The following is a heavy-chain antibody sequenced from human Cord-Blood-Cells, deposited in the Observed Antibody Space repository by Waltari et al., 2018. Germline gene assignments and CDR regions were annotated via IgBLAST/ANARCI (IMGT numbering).Heavy chain of an antibody. J-gene: IGHJ4*02. D-gene: IGHD3-10*02. Sequence: QVQLQQWGAGLLKPSEPLPLTCPVYGGSFSGSYWRWTRPPPGQGLEWIGEINHSGSTNYNPSLKSRVTISVDTSKNQFSLKLSSVTAADTAVYYCARGKWMVGLDYWGQGTLVTVSS. CDR2: INHSGST. V-gene: IGHV4-34*01. CDR1: GGSFSGSY. CDR3: ARGKWMVGLDY.